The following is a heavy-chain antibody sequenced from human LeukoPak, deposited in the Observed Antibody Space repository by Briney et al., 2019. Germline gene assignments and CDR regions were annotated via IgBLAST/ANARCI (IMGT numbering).Heavy chain of an antibody. D-gene: IGHD6-19*01. CDR3: ASRRGAVALGIYY. CDR2: ISSSSSYI. CDR1: GFTFSSYS. Sequence: PGGSLILSCTASGFTFSSYSVNWVRQAPGKGLEWVSSISSSSSYIYYADSLKGRFTISRDNAKNSLYLQMNSLRAEDTAVYYCASRRGAVALGIYYWGQ. J-gene: IGHJ4*02. V-gene: IGHV3-21*01.